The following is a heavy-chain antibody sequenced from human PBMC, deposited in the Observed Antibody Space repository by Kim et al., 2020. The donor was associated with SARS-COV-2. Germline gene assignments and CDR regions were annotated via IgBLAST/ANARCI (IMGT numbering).Heavy chain of an antibody. Sequence: GGSLRLSCAASGFTFSSYSMNWVRQAPGKGLEWVSSISSSSSYIYYADSVKGRFTISRDNAKNSLYLQMNSLRAEDTAVYYCARSYDILTGYMNYYYYMDVWGEGATVTVSS. J-gene: IGHJ6*03. CDR3: ARSYDILTGYMNYYYYMDV. D-gene: IGHD3-9*01. CDR1: GFTFSSYS. V-gene: IGHV3-21*01. CDR2: ISSSSSYI.